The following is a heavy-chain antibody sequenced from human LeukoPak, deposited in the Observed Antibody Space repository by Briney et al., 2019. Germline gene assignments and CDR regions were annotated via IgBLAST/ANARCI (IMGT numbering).Heavy chain of an antibody. CDR1: GYTFTSYG. CDR3: AADIKNNYYDSKGYFFY. CDR2: ISAYNGNT. D-gene: IGHD3-22*01. J-gene: IGHJ4*02. Sequence: ASVKVSCKASGYTFTSYGISWVRQAPGQGLEWMGWISAYNGNTNYAQKFQGRVTITADESTSTAYMELSSLRSEDTAVYYCAADIKNNYYDSKGYFFYWGQGTLVTVSS. V-gene: IGHV1-18*01.